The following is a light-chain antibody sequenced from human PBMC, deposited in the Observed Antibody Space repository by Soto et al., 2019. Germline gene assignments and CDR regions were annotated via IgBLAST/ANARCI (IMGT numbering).Light chain of an antibody. CDR3: QQSYSSPPT. Sequence: IQMTQSPSSLSASVGDRVTITCRASQSISNYLNWYQQKPGKAPKLLIFAASSLQSGVPSRFSGSRSGPDFTLTISSLQPEDFAIYYCQQSYSSPPTFGQGTKVDIK. J-gene: IGKJ1*01. CDR2: AAS. CDR1: QSISNY. V-gene: IGKV1-39*01.